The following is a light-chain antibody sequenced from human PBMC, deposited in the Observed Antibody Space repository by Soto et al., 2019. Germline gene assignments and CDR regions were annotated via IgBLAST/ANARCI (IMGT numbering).Light chain of an antibody. J-gene: IGKJ1*01. V-gene: IGKV2-30*01. Sequence: DVVLTQSPLSLPVALGQPASISCRSSQSLVFSDGNTYLNWFQQRPGQSPRRLIYKVSNRDSAVRARVSGSGSRAVVALKSSRVEAEDVGVYYCMQGTGGLWTFGQRTQVQIK. CDR1: QSLVFSDGNTY. CDR3: MQGTGGLWT. CDR2: KVS.